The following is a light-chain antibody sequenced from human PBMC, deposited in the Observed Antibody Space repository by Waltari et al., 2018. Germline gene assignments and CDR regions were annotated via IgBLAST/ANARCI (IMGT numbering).Light chain of an antibody. Sequence: SYELTQPPSASVSPGQTARITCPGDALPKQYAYWYHQKPGQAPVLVIYKDIERPSGIPERFSGSSAGTTVTLTISGVQAEDEADYYCQSADSSGTRVFGGGTKLTVL. CDR2: KDI. CDR1: ALPKQY. CDR3: QSADSSGTRV. V-gene: IGLV3-25*03. J-gene: IGLJ3*02.